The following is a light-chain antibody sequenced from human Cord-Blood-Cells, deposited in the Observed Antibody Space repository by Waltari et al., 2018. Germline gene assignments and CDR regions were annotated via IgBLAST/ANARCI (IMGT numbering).Light chain of an antibody. V-gene: IGLV2-11*01. J-gene: IGLJ1*01. CDR1: SSDVGGYNY. Sequence: QSALTQPRSVSRSPGQSVTISCTGTSSDVGGYNYVSWYQQHPGNAPKLMIYDVSKRPAGVPDRFSGAKSGNTASLTISGLQAEDEAYYYCCSYAGSYSRYVFGTGTKVTVL. CDR3: CSYAGSYSRYV. CDR2: DVS.